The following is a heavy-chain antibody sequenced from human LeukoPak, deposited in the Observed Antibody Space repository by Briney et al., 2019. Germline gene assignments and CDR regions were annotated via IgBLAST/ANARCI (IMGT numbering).Heavy chain of an antibody. V-gene: IGHV4-4*07. Sequence: SETLSLTCTVSGGSTSSYYWSWIRQPAGKGLEWIGRIYTSGSTNYNPSLKSRVTMSVDTPKNQFSLKLSSVTAADTAVYYCARVKSPLRFLEWLPYYFDYWGQGTLVTVSS. D-gene: IGHD3-3*01. CDR2: IYTSGST. CDR1: GGSTSSYY. CDR3: ARVKSPLRFLEWLPYYFDY. J-gene: IGHJ4*02.